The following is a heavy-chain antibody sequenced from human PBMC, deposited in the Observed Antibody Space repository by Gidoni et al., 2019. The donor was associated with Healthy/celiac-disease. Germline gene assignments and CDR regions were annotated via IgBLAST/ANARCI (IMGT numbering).Heavy chain of an antibody. V-gene: IGHV4-31*03. CDR3: ARANTDYYDSSGYYRGGYYYYGMDV. CDR2: IYYSGST. CDR1: GGSISRGGYY. J-gene: IGHJ6*02. D-gene: IGHD3-22*01. Sequence: QVQLQESGPGLVKPSQTLSLTCPFSGGSISRGGYYWSWIRQHPGKGLEWIGYIYYSGSTYYNPSLKSRVTISVDTSKNQFSLKLSSVTAADTAVYYCARANTDYYDSSGYYRGGYYYYGMDVWGQGTTVTVSS.